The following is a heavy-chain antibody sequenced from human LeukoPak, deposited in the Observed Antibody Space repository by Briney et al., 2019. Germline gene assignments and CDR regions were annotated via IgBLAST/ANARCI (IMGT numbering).Heavy chain of an antibody. CDR1: GFSFSSYA. J-gene: IGHJ6*03. CDR3: ANGYCSGGSCYYYYMDV. V-gene: IGHV3-23*01. D-gene: IGHD2-15*01. CDR2: ISGSGGYT. Sequence: GGSLRLSCAASGFSFSSYAMSWVRQAPGKGPEWVSAISGSGGYTYYADSVKGRFTISRDNSKNTLYLQMNSLRAEDTAVYYCANGYCSGGSCYYYYMDVWGKGTTVTVSS.